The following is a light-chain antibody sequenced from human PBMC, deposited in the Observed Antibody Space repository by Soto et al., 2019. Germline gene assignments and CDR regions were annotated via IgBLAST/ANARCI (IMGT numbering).Light chain of an antibody. CDR2: ATS. CDR3: QQSYA. Sequence: DIQMTQSPSSLSASVGETVTITCRASQTMSSYLNWYQQKPGKAPKLLIYATSSVQDGVPSRFSGSESGTDFFLTVTSLQPEDSATYYSQQSYAFGQGTKLEIK. CDR1: QTMSSY. J-gene: IGKJ2*01. V-gene: IGKV1-39*01.